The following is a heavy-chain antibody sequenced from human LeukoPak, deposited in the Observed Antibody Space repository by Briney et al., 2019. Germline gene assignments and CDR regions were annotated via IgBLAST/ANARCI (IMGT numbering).Heavy chain of an antibody. CDR1: GFTFSSYW. D-gene: IGHD4-23*01. V-gene: IGHV3-74*01. J-gene: IGHJ4*02. CDR2: IASDGSST. Sequence: GGSLRLTCAASGFTFSSYWMNWVRQAPGKGLVWVSRIASDGSSTTYADSVKGRFSISRDNAKNTLYLQMNSLRVEDTAVYYCARGRPHGNDYWGQGTLVTVSS. CDR3: ARGRPHGNDY.